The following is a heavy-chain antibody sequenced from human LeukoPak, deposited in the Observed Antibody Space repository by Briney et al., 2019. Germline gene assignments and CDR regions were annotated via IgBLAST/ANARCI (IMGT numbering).Heavy chain of an antibody. CDR1: GFTFSNYW. Sequence: GGSLRLSCAASGFTFSNYWMSWVRLAPGKGLEWVANIKQDGSEIDSVDSMKGRFTISRDNAKKSLYLQMNSLRAEDTAVYYCASEAYYYDSSGYYFPGGFDYWGQGTLVTVSS. V-gene: IGHV3-7*03. J-gene: IGHJ4*02. D-gene: IGHD3-22*01. CDR3: ASEAYYYDSSGYYFPGGFDY. CDR2: IKQDGSEI.